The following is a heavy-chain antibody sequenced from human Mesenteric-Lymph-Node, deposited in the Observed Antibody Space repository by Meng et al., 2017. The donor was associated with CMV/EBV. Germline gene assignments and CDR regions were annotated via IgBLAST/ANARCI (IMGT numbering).Heavy chain of an antibody. V-gene: IGHV3-30*02. CDR3: AKVYYESSGLAHYYYYYGMDV. J-gene: IGHJ6*02. Sequence: GESLKISCAASGFTFSSYGMHWVRQAPGKGLEWVAFIRYDGSNKYYADSVKGRFTISRDNSKNTLYLQMNSLRAEDTAVYYCAKVYYESSGLAHYYYYYGMDVWGQGTTVTVSS. CDR2: IRYDGSNK. CDR1: GFTFSSYG. D-gene: IGHD3-22*01.